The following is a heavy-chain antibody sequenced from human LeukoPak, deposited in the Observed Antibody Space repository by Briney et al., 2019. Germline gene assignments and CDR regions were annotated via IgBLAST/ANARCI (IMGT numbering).Heavy chain of an antibody. D-gene: IGHD2-2*01. CDR2: ISSSSSYI. Sequence: GGSLRLSCAASGFTFSSYSMNWVRQAPGKGLEWVSSISSSSSYIYYADSVKGRFTISRDNAKNSLFLQMNSLRAEDTAVYYCARERLVVVGDSYYYYGMDVWGQGTTVTVSS. CDR1: GFTFSSYS. J-gene: IGHJ6*02. V-gene: IGHV3-21*01. CDR3: ARERLVVVGDSYYYYGMDV.